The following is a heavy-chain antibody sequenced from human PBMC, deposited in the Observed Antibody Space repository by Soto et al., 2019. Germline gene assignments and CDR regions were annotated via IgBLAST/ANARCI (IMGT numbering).Heavy chain of an antibody. J-gene: IGHJ4*02. D-gene: IGHD3-22*01. Sequence: QIQLVQSGAEWRKPGASVKVSCKASGYSFSFYGINWVRQAPGQGLEWMGCINPSDGNRNCAQKFEYRVTMTTDTSTNTVFLEVRSLKSDDTSIYYCARDRLRGYDSSGFYSWGQGTMVTVSS. CDR1: GYSFSFYG. CDR3: ARDRLRGYDSSGFYS. CDR2: INPSDGNR. V-gene: IGHV1-18*01.